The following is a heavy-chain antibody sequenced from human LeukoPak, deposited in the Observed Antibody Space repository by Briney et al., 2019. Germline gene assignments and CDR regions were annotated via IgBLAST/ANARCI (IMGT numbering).Heavy chain of an antibody. D-gene: IGHD3-22*01. CDR3: ARAALENYDSSGYYGMDV. Sequence: SETLSLTCAVYGGSFSGYYWSWIRQPPGKGLEWIGEINHSGSTNYNPSLKSRVTISVDTSKNQFSLKLSSVTAADTAVYYCARAALENYDSSGYYGMDVWGQGTTVTVSS. J-gene: IGHJ6*02. V-gene: IGHV4-34*01. CDR2: INHSGST. CDR1: GGSFSGYY.